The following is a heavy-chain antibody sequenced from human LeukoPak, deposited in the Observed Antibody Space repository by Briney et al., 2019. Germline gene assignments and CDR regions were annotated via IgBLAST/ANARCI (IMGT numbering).Heavy chain of an antibody. CDR3: ARNYYDISGHYGTSHDDAFDV. J-gene: IGHJ3*01. Sequence: SETLSLTCTVSGGSISSSNYYWGWIRQPPGKGLEWIGSFSYSGSTYYNPSLKSRVTISVDTSKNQFFMKLSSVTAADTALYYCARNYYDISGHYGTSHDDAFDVWGQGTMVTVSS. D-gene: IGHD3-22*01. V-gene: IGHV4-39*07. CDR1: GGSISSSNYY. CDR2: FSYSGST.